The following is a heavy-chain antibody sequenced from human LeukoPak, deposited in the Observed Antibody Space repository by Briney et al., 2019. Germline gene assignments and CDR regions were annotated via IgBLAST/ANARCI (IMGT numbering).Heavy chain of an antibody. J-gene: IGHJ5*02. V-gene: IGHV3-23*01. CDR1: GFTISNYD. CDR2: ISGDGNSA. Sequence: PGGSLRLSCAVSGFTISNYDMSWVRQAPGKGLEWVSGISGDGNSAYYADSVKGRFTVSRDNSKNTLYLQMNSLRAEDTAVYYCAKTAGYSSTWYSNLFDPWGQGTLVTVSS. CDR3: AKTAGYSSTWYSNLFDP. D-gene: IGHD6-13*01.